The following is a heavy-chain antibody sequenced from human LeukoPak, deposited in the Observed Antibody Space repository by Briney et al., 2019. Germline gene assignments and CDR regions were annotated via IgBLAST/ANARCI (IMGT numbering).Heavy chain of an antibody. Sequence: PGGSLRLSCAASGFTFSSYSMNWVRQAPGNGLEWVSSISSSSSYIYYADSVKGRFTISRDNAKNSLYLQMNSLGAEDTAVYYCARDGVAARSYWGQGTLVTVSS. J-gene: IGHJ4*02. V-gene: IGHV3-21*01. CDR3: ARDGVAARSY. D-gene: IGHD6-6*01. CDR2: ISSSSSYI. CDR1: GFTFSSYS.